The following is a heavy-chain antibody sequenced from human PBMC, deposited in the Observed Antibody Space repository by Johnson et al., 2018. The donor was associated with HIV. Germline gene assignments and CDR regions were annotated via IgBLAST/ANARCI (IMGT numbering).Heavy chain of an antibody. Sequence: VQLVESGGGVVQPGRSLRLSCAASGITFSSYAMHWVRQAPGKGLEYVSAISSNGGSTYYANSVKGRFTISRDNSDNTLFLQMTSLRADDTAMYYCALSTSWSIAFDIWGQGTMVTVSS. J-gene: IGHJ3*02. CDR2: ISSNGGST. V-gene: IGHV3-64*01. CDR3: ALSTSWSIAFDI. D-gene: IGHD6-13*01. CDR1: GITFSSYA.